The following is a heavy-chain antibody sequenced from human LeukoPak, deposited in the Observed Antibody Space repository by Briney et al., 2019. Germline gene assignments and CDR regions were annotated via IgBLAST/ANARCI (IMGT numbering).Heavy chain of an antibody. CDR1: GGSISSYY. D-gene: IGHD5-18*01. J-gene: IGHJ4*02. V-gene: IGHV4-4*07. Sequence: PSETLSLTCTVSGGSISSYYWSWIRQPAGKGLEWIGRIYTSGSTNYNPSLKSRVTMSVDTSKNQFSLKLSSVTAADTAVYYCARDPGWIQLCYYFDYWGQGTLVTVSS. CDR3: ARDPGWIQLCYYFDY. CDR2: IYTSGST.